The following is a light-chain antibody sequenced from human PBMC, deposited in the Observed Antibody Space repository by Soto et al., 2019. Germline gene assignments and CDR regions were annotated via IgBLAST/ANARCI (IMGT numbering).Light chain of an antibody. CDR1: SSDVGAYNY. Sequence: QSVLTQPPSASGSPGQSVTISCTGTSSDVGAYNYVSWYQQHAGKAPKLVIYEVTKRPSGVPDRFSGSKSANTASLTVSGLQGEDAADYYCSSFAPSNTWVFGGGTKLTVL. CDR3: SSFAPSNTWV. CDR2: EVT. J-gene: IGLJ3*02. V-gene: IGLV2-8*01.